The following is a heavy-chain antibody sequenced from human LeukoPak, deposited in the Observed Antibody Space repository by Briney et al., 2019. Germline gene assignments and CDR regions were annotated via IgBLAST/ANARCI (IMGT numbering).Heavy chain of an antibody. CDR2: ISSSSSTI. D-gene: IGHD2-2*02. CDR1: GFTFSSYS. J-gene: IGHJ4*02. CDR3: ARELGYCSSTSCYNEGFFDY. V-gene: IGHV3-48*02. Sequence: PGGSLRLSCAASGFTFSSYSMNWVRQAPGKGLEWVSYISSSSSTIYYADSVKGRFTISRDNAKNSLYLQMNSLRDEDRAVYYCARELGYCSSTSCYNEGFFDYWGQGTLVTVSS.